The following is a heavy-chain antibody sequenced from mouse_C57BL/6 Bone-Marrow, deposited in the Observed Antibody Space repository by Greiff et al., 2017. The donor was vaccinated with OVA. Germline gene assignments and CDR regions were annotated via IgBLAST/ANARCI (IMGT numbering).Heavy chain of an antibody. CDR3: ARRNFYWYFDV. V-gene: IGHV5-12*01. J-gene: IGHJ1*03. CDR2: ISNGGGST. CDR1: GFTFSDYY. Sequence: EVKVVESGGGLVQPGGSLKLSCAASGFTFSDYYMYWVRQTPEKRLEWVAYISNGGGSTYYPDTVKGRFTISRDNAKNTLYLQMIRLKSEDTAMYYCARRNFYWYFDVWGTGNTVTVSS.